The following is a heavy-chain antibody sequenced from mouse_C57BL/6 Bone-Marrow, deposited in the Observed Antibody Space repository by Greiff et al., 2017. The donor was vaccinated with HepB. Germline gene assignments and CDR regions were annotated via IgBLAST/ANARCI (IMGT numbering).Heavy chain of an antibody. Sequence: VQLQESGPGLVQPSQSLSITCTVSGFSLTSYGVHWVRQSPGTGLEWLGVIWSGGSTDYNAAFISRLSISKDNSKSQVFFKMNSLQADDTAIYYCARDYGYSYYYAMDYWGQGTSVTVSS. V-gene: IGHV2-2*01. D-gene: IGHD2-2*01. CDR3: ARDYGYSYYYAMDY. CDR2: IWSGGST. CDR1: GFSLTSYG. J-gene: IGHJ4*01.